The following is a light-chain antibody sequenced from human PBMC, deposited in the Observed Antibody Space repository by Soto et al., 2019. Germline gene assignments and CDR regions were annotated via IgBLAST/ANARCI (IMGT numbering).Light chain of an antibody. J-gene: IGLJ3*02. Sequence: QSVLTQPASVSGSPGQSITISCTGTSSDVGGYNYVSWYQQHPGKAPKLMIYEVSNRPSGVSNRFSGSKSGNTASLTISGPQAEDEADYYCQSYDTSLSGWVFGGGTKVTVL. CDR1: SSDVGGYNY. CDR3: QSYDTSLSGWV. CDR2: EVS. V-gene: IGLV2-14*01.